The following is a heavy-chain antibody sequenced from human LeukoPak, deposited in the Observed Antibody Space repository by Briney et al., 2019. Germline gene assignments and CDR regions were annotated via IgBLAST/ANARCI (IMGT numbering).Heavy chain of an antibody. CDR1: GGTFSRYA. D-gene: IGHD4-17*01. V-gene: IGHV1-69*13. J-gene: IGHJ4*02. Sequence: SVKVSCKASGGTFSRYAISWVRQAPGQGLEWMGGIIPIFGTANNAQKFQGRVTITADESTSTAYMELRSLRSEDTAVYYCAGSAANYGEDGPVGYWGQGALVTVSS. CDR3: AGSAANYGEDGPVGY. CDR2: IIPIFGTA.